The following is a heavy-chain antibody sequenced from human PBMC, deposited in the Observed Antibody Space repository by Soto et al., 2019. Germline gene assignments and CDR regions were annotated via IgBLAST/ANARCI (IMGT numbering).Heavy chain of an antibody. Sequence: PSETLSLTCVVSGGSISGSHWWSWVRQFPGMGLEWIGEVYHSGPTNYNPSFKSRVTPSADKSKNQLSLKLTSVTAADTAVYYCARGDISSDYLNSKYAMDVWGQGTTVTVSS. V-gene: IGHV4-4*02. CDR2: VYHSGPT. D-gene: IGHD5-12*01. CDR3: ARGDISSDYLNSKYAMDV. CDR1: GGSISGSHW. J-gene: IGHJ6*02.